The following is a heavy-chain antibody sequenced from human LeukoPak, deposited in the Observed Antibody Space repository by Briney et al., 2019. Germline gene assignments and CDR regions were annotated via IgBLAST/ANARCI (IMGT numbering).Heavy chain of an antibody. V-gene: IGHV3-21*01. Sequence: GGSLRLSCVASGFTFSSYSMNWVRQAPGKGLEWVSYISSSSSYIYYAGSVKGRFTISRDNAKNSLYLQMNSLRAEDTAVYYCARADGEGGYNSDSWGQGALVTVSS. J-gene: IGHJ5*01. CDR2: ISSSSSYI. D-gene: IGHD5-24*01. CDR3: ARADGEGGYNSDS. CDR1: GFTFSSYS.